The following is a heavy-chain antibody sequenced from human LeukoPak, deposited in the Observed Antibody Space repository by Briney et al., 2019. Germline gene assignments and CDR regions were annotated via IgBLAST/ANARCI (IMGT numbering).Heavy chain of an antibody. J-gene: IGHJ6*03. V-gene: IGHV1-46*01. CDR2: INPSGGST. Sequence: GASVKVSCKASGGSFSTYAINWVRQAPGQGLEWMGIINPSGGSTSYAQKFQGRVTMTRDMSTSTVYMELSSLRSEDTAVYYCASGRDFWSGSYYYYMDVWGKGTTVTVSS. D-gene: IGHD3-3*01. CDR3: ASGRDFWSGSYYYYMDV. CDR1: GGSFSTYA.